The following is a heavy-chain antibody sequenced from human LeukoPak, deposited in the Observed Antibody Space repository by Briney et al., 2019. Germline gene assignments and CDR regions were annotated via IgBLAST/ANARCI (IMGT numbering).Heavy chain of an antibody. CDR3: ERDEYYGAENAFDI. CDR1: GGSISSYY. Sequence: PSETLSLTCTVSGGSISSYYWSWIRQPPGKGLEWIGYIYYSGSTNYNPSLKSRVTISVDTSKNQFYLKLSSVTAADTAVYYCERDEYYGAENAFDIWGQGTMVTVSS. D-gene: IGHD3-10*01. CDR2: IYYSGST. V-gene: IGHV4-59*01. J-gene: IGHJ3*02.